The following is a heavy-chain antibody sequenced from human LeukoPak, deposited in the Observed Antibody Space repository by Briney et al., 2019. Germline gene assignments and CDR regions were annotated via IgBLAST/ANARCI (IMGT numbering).Heavy chain of an antibody. CDR3: ARRVQWLGPYYYYYMDV. V-gene: IGHV4-34*01. J-gene: IGHJ6*03. Sequence: SETLSLTCAVYGGSFSGYYWSWIRQPPGKGLEWIGEINHSGSTNYNPSLKSRVTTSVDTSKNQFSLKLSSVTAADTAVYYCARRVQWLGPYYYYYMDVWGKGTTVTISS. D-gene: IGHD6-19*01. CDR2: INHSGST. CDR1: GGSFSGYY.